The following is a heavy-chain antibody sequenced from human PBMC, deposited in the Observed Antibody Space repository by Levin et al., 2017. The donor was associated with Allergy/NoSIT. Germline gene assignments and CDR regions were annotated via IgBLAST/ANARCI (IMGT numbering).Heavy chain of an antibody. V-gene: IGHV3-72*01. Sequence: SLLLSCAASGFTFSDHYMDWVRQAPGPFLSFFFLLLLPSPLSPPSSSSSVKGRFTISRDDSKKSLYLQMDSLITEDTAMYYCARLWAGSCTPSNCEGDCCDPWGQGTLVTVSP. CDR3: ARLWAGSCTPSNCEGDCCDP. J-gene: IGHJ5*02. CDR1: GFTFSDHY. CDR2: LLLPSPLSPP. D-gene: IGHD2-8*01.